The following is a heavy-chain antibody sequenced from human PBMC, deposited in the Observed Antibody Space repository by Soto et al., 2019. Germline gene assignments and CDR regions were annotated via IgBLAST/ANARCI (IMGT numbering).Heavy chain of an antibody. V-gene: IGHV3-33*01. CDR2: IWYDGSNK. J-gene: IGHJ4*02. Sequence: QVQLVESGGGVVQPGRSLRLSCAACGFSFSSYGAQWVRQAPGKGLEWVAVIWYDGSNKYYADSVKGRFTISRDNSKNTLYLQMNSLRAEDTALYYCARTKAVAAKTQYYFDYWGQGTLVTVSS. CDR1: GFSFSSYG. CDR3: ARTKAVAAKTQYYFDY. D-gene: IGHD6-19*01.